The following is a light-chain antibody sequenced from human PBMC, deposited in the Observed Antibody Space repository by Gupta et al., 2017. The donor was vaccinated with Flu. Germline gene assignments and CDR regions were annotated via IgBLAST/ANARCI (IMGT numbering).Light chain of an antibody. J-gene: IGLJ1*01. Sequence: QSAPTQPRSVSGSPGQSVTISCTGTSNDVGCSNRVSWYEQRPGKAPKLILYDVTERPSGVPDRFSGSKSGNTASLTISGLQADDEADYYCSSYAGRVTWVFGTGTTVTVL. CDR1: SNDVGCSNR. V-gene: IGLV2-11*01. CDR2: DVT. CDR3: SSYAGRVTWV.